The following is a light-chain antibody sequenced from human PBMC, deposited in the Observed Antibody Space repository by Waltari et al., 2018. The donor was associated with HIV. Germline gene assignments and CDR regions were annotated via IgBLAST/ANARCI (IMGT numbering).Light chain of an antibody. Sequence: QSALTQPASVSGSPGQSITISYNGTTSDIGGYNYVSWYQRHPDKAPKLIIFGVSNRPSGISSRFSGSKSGNTASLTISGLQAEDEADYYCCSYTKLTTHYVLFGGGTKLTVL. V-gene: IGLV2-14*03. CDR3: CSYTKLTTHYVL. J-gene: IGLJ3*02. CDR2: GVS. CDR1: TSDIGGYNY.